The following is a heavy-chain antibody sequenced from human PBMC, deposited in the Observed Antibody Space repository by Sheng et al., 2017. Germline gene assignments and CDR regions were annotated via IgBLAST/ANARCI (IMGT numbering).Heavy chain of an antibody. Sequence: EVQLVESGGGLVQPGRSLRLSCTGSGFTFGAYDMSWVRQAPGKGLEWVGFIRRKAYGAATEYAASVKGRFTISRDDSESIAYLQMNSLKTEDTAVYYCALWNDDAHWGQGTLVTVSS. D-gene: IGHD1-1*01. J-gene: IGHJ4*02. CDR2: IRRKAYGAAT. CDR3: ALWNDDAH. CDR1: GFTFGAYD. V-gene: IGHV3-49*04.